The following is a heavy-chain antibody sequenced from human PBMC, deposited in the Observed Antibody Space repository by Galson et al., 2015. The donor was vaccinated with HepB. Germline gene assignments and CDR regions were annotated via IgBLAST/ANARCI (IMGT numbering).Heavy chain of an antibody. J-gene: IGHJ4*02. CDR1: GFTFSTYA. D-gene: IGHD6-19*01. V-gene: IGHV3-64D*09. Sequence: SLRLSCAVSGFTFSTYAMHWVRQAPGKGLEYVSSISSKGGTTYYVDSVKGRFTISRDNSKNTVYLQLSSLRTEDTAVYYCVKGPQASTSGWLYGPFDSWGQGTLVTVSS. CDR3: VKGPQASTSGWLYGPFDS. CDR2: ISSKGGTT.